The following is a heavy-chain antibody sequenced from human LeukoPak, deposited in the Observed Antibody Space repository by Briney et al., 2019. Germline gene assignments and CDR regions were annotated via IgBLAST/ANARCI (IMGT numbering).Heavy chain of an antibody. Sequence: SVKVSCKASGGTFSSYAINWVRQAPGQGLEWMAGIIPIFGTTKYAQKFQGRVTITADESTSTAYMQLSSLRSEDTAVYYCARAKRRARNIVVVPAGSFDIWGQGTMVTVSS. D-gene: IGHD2-2*01. J-gene: IGHJ3*02. CDR1: GGTFSSYA. V-gene: IGHV1-69*13. CDR2: IIPIFGTT. CDR3: ARAKRRARNIVVVPAGSFDI.